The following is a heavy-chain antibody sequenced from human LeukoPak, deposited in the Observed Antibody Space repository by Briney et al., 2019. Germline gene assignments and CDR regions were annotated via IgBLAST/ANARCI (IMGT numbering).Heavy chain of an antibody. V-gene: IGHV3-23*01. D-gene: IGHD4-17*01. Sequence: PGGFLRLSCAASGFTFSSYAMSWVRQAPGKGLEWVSAISGSGGSTYYADSAKGRFTISRDNSKNTLYLQMNSLRAEDTAVYYCAKDSSLTTVTHLPDLFDYWGQGTLVTVSS. CDR3: AKDSSLTTVTHLPDLFDY. CDR1: GFTFSSYA. J-gene: IGHJ4*02. CDR2: ISGSGGST.